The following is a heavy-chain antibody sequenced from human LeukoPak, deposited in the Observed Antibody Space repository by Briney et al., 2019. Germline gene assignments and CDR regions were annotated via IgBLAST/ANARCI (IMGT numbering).Heavy chain of an antibody. CDR1: GGTFSSYA. J-gene: IGHJ3*02. Sequence: GASVKVSCKASGGTFSSYAISWVRQAPGQGLEWMGGIIPIFGTANYAQKLQGRVTINTDESTSTDYMELSRLRSEDTAVYYCARRSDCSGGSCYLNDDAFDIWGQGTMVTVSS. D-gene: IGHD2-15*01. V-gene: IGHV1-69*05. CDR2: IIPIFGTA. CDR3: ARRSDCSGGSCYLNDDAFDI.